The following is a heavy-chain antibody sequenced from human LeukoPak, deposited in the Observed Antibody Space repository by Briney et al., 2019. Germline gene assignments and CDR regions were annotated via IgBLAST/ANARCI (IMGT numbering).Heavy chain of an antibody. J-gene: IGHJ4*02. D-gene: IGHD3-10*01. CDR3: ARDRGTFKYFDY. CDR1: GFTFSNYG. V-gene: IGHV3-33*01. CDR2: IWYEGSNK. Sequence: GGSLRLSCAASGFTFSNYGMHWVRQAPGKGLEWVAFIWYEGSNKYYADSVKGRFTISRDNSKNTLYLKMNSLRAEDTAVYYCARDRGTFKYFDYWGQGTLVTVPS.